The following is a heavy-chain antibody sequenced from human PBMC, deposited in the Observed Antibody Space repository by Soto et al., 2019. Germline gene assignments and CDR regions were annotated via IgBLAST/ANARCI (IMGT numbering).Heavy chain of an antibody. V-gene: IGHV3-21*01. J-gene: IGHJ3*02. CDR2: ISSSSSYI. CDR3: ARDGDYYGSGYRPRGDAFDI. Sequence: PGGSLRLSCAASGFTFSSYSMNWVRQAPGKGLEWVSSISSSSSYIYYADSVKGRFTISRDNAKNSLYLQMNSLRAEDTAVYYCARDGDYYGSGYRPRGDAFDIWGQGTMVTV. D-gene: IGHD3-10*01. CDR1: GFTFSSYS.